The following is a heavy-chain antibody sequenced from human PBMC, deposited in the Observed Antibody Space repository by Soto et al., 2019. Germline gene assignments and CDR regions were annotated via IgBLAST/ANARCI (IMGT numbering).Heavy chain of an antibody. CDR3: ARHQQQLFQIDY. J-gene: IGHJ4*02. D-gene: IGHD6-13*01. V-gene: IGHV4-59*08. CDR2: IYYSGST. CDR1: GGSISSYY. Sequence: SETLSLTCTVSGGSISSYYWSWIRQPPGKGLEWIGYIYYSGSTNYNPSLKSRVTISVDTSKNQFSLKLSSVTAADTAVYYCARHQQQLFQIDYWGQGTLVTVSS.